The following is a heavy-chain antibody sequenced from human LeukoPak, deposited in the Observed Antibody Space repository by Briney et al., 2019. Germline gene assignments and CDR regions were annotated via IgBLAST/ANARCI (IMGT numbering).Heavy chain of an antibody. CDR2: VNPNSGNT. CDR3: ARVGLQYYYYYYMDV. V-gene: IGHV1-8*01. J-gene: IGHJ6*03. CDR1: GYTFTSYD. Sequence: GASVKVSCKPSGYTFTSYDTNAVRQPPGKGLEGMGWVNPNSGNTGYAQKFQGRVTMTRNTPISTAYMELSSLRSEDTAVYYCARVGLQYYYYYYMDVWGKGTTVTVSS.